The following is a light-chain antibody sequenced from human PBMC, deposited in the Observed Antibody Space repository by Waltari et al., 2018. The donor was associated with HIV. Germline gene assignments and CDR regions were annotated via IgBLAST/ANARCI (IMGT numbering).Light chain of an antibody. CDR2: RDD. Sequence: QSVVNQPPSASGAPGPRIAIRRSGSRSNIATNLVNWYQQLPGTAPKPLIYRDDQRPSGVPDRISGSKSGTSASLAISGLQSEDEADYYCGSWDDKVKGYVFGSGTKVTVL. CDR3: GSWDDKVKGYV. J-gene: IGLJ1*01. CDR1: RSNIATNL. V-gene: IGLV1-44*01.